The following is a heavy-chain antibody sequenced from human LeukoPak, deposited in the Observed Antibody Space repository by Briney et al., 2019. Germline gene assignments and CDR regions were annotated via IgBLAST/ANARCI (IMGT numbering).Heavy chain of an antibody. CDR2: ISGSGGST. CDR3: AKGLLWFREVGY. D-gene: IGHD3-10*01. J-gene: IGHJ4*02. CDR1: GFTFSSYA. V-gene: IGHV3-23*01. Sequence: GGSLRLSCAASGFTFSSYAMSWVRQAPGTGLEWVSAISGSGGSTYYADSVKGRFTISRDNSKNTLYLQMNSLRAEDTAVYYCAKGLLWFREVGYWGQGTLVTVSS.